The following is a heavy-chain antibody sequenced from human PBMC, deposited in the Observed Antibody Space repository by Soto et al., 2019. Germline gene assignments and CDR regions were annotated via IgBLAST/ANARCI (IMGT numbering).Heavy chain of an antibody. Sequence: SETLSLTCAVYGGSFSGYYWSWIRQPPGKGLEWIGEINHSGSTNYNPSLKSRVTISVDTSKNQFSLKLSSVTAADTAVYYCARSRLLWFGELSDYYYYGMDVWGQGTTVTVSS. CDR1: GGSFSGYY. J-gene: IGHJ6*02. D-gene: IGHD3-10*01. CDR2: INHSGST. V-gene: IGHV4-34*01. CDR3: ARSRLLWFGELSDYYYYGMDV.